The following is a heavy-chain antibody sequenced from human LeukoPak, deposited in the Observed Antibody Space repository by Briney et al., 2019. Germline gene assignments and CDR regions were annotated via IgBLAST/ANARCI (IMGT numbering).Heavy chain of an antibody. D-gene: IGHD5-12*01. V-gene: IGHV3-33*01. Sequence: GGSLRLSCAASGFSFSTYGMHWVRQAPGKGLDSVALIWYDGSNEYYAASVKGRFTISRDNSKNTLYLQMNSLRAEDTAGYYCARRYSGYEPPFDYWGQGTLVTVSS. J-gene: IGHJ4*02. CDR3: ARRYSGYEPPFDY. CDR2: IWYDGSNE. CDR1: GFSFSTYG.